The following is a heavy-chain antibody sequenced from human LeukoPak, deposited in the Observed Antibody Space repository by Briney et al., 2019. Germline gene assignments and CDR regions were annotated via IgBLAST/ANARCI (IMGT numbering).Heavy chain of an antibody. CDR2: IYFSRRT. J-gene: IGHJ4*02. CDR1: GGSISSYY. Sequence: SETLSLTCTVSGGSISSYYWSSIRQPPGKGLECIGYIYFSRRTNINPSLKSRVTISVDTTKNQSSLKLSSVTAANTAVYYCARHPSGSYYYFDYWGQGTLVTVS. V-gene: IGHV4-59*08. CDR3: ARHPSGSYYYFDY. D-gene: IGHD1-26*01.